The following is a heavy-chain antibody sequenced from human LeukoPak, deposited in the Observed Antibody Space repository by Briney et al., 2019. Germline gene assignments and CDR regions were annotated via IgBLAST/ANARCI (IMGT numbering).Heavy chain of an antibody. CDR3: AGLQLRAYYYFDL. D-gene: IGHD5-24*01. Sequence: SETLSLTCTVSGGSISSYYWSWIRQPPGKGLEWIGYIYYGGSTSYNPSLNSRVTISVDTSKTQFSLKLTSVTAADTAVYYCAGLQLRAYYYFDLWGRGTLVTVSS. J-gene: IGHJ2*01. V-gene: IGHV4-59*08. CDR1: GGSISSYY. CDR2: IYYGGST.